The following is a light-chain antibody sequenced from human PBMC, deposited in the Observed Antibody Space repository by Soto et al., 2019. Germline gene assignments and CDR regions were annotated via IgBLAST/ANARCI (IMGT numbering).Light chain of an antibody. Sequence: DIVLTQSPGTLSLSPGERATLSCRASQSISRPYLAWYQQKPGQAPRLLIDGASRRATGIPDRFSASGSGTDFTLTISRLEPEDFAVYYCQRYNNWPLTFGGGTKVESK. CDR1: QSISRPY. CDR2: GAS. V-gene: IGKV3-20*01. J-gene: IGKJ4*01. CDR3: QRYNNWPLT.